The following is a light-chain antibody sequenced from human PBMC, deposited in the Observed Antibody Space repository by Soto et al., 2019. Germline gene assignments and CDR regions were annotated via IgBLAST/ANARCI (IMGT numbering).Light chain of an antibody. V-gene: IGKV3-15*01. CDR2: GAS. J-gene: IGKJ1*01. Sequence: EVVMTQSPATLSVSPGERATLSCRASRSVSSNLAWFQQKPGQAPRLLIYGASTRATGIPARFSGSGSATEFTLTISSLQSEDFAVYYCQQYNNWPETFGQGTKVDIK. CDR1: RSVSSN. CDR3: QQYNNWPET.